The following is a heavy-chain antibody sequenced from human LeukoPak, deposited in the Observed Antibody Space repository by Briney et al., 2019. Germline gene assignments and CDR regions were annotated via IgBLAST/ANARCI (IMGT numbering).Heavy chain of an antibody. CDR3: ARHTRQTSVTNFDS. Sequence: PGGSLRLSCAPSAFTFSSYAMDCVRHAPGKGLEWVSSTSSSGNYKYYADSVWGRFPLSRADANHSLFLQMNSLRAEDTAIYYCARHTRQTSVTNFDSWGQGTLVTVSS. J-gene: IGHJ4*02. V-gene: IGHV3-21*01. D-gene: IGHD4-17*01. CDR2: TSSSGNYK. CDR1: AFTFSSYA.